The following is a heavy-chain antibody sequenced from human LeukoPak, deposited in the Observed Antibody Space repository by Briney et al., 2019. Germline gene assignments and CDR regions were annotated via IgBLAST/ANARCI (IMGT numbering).Heavy chain of an antibody. D-gene: IGHD2-2*01. Sequence: PPETLPLTSTLSVASITNFYWSWIRPPPRKGLEWIGDISYSGSTNYNPTLKSGVTMSVNTSKTQFYLKLRYVTAADRPVDYCASLHCSSPSCHRNWFDPWGQGTLVTVSS. CDR1: VASITNFY. J-gene: IGHJ5*02. V-gene: IGHV4-59*01. CDR2: ISYSGST. CDR3: ASLHCSSPSCHRNWFDP.